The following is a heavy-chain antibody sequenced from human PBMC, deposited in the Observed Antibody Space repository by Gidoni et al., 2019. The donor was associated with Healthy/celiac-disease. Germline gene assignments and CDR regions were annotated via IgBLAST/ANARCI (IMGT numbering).Heavy chain of an antibody. CDR3: ARLFWPYSSLPVGLWYFDL. D-gene: IGHD6-13*01. V-gene: IGHV5-51*01. Sequence: EVQLVQSGAEVKKPGESLKISCKVSGYSFTSYWIGWVLQMPGKGLEWMGIIYPGDSDTRYSPSFQGQVTISADKSISTAYLQWSSLKASDTAMYYCARLFWPYSSLPVGLWYFDLWGRGTLVTVSS. CDR1: GYSFTSYW. J-gene: IGHJ2*01. CDR2: IYPGDSDT.